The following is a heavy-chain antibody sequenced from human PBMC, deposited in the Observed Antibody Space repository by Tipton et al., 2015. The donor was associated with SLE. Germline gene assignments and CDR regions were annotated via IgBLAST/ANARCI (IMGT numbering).Heavy chain of an antibody. CDR3: ARGILEPGDY. CDR1: GGSVSSGSYY. D-gene: IGHD1-1*01. Sequence: TLSLTCTVSGGSVSSGSYYWAWIRQPSGKGPEWIGTIYYSGSTYYYPSLKSRVTISVDTSKNQFSLKLSSVTAADTAVYYCARGILEPGDYWGQGTLVTVS. CDR2: IYYSGST. V-gene: IGHV4-39*07. J-gene: IGHJ4*02.